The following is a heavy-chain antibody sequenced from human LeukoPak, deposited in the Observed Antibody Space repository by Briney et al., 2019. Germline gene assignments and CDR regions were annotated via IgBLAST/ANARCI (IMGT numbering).Heavy chain of an antibody. CDR2: IYPGDSDT. Sequence: GESLKISFQGSGYSFTSYWIGWVRQMPGKGLEWMGIIYPGDSDTRYGPSFQGQVTISADKSISTAYLQWSSLKASDTAMYYCAINSGSYAWTTEDAFDIWGQGTMVTVSS. D-gene: IGHD1-26*01. CDR1: GYSFTSYW. J-gene: IGHJ3*02. CDR3: AINSGSYAWTTEDAFDI. V-gene: IGHV5-51*01.